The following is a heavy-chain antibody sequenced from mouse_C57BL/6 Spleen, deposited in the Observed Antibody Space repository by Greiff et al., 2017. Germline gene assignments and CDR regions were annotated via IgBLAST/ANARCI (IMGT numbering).Heavy chain of an antibody. CDR1: GYTFTSYW. D-gene: IGHD2-3*01. Sequence: QVQLKQSGTELVKPGASVKLSCKASGYTFTSYWMHWVKQRPGQGLEWIGNINPSNGGTNYNEKFKSKATLTVDKSSSTAYMQLSSLTSEDSAVYYCARGGGYDGYYGYFDYWGQGTTLTVSS. V-gene: IGHV1-53*01. CDR3: ARGGGYDGYYGYFDY. J-gene: IGHJ2*01. CDR2: INPSNGGT.